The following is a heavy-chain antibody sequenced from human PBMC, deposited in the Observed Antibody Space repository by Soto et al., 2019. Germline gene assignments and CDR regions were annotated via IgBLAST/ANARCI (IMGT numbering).Heavy chain of an antibody. D-gene: IGHD2-21*02. CDR2: IDDGNSA. CDR3: TKRPMCAGDCWYFDD. Sequence: EVRLLESGGGSEQPGGSLRLSCAASGFNFRTYAMYWVRQAPGKGLVWVSAIDDGNSAYYADSVKGRFIISRDNSRNTLYLQMDGLRVEDTAIYFCTKRPMCAGDCWYFDDWGQGILVTVSS. V-gene: IGHV3-23*05. J-gene: IGHJ4*02. CDR1: GFNFRTYA.